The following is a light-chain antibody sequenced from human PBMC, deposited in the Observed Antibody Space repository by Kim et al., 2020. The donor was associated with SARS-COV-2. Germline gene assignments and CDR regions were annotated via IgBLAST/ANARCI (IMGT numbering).Light chain of an antibody. J-gene: IGKJ1*01. Sequence: GDGATITGRSSQDISNFLAWYQQKPGEVPKLLIYDASVLQSGVPSRFSGSGSGTDFTLTISGLQPEDVATYYCQRCYSVPWTFGQGTKVDIK. CDR2: DAS. V-gene: IGKV1-27*01. CDR3: QRCYSVPWT. CDR1: QDISNF.